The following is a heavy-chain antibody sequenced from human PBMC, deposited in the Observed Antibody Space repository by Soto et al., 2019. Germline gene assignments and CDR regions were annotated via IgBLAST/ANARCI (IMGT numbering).Heavy chain of an antibody. D-gene: IGHD5-18*01. J-gene: IGHJ4*02. Sequence: QVQLVQSGAEVKRPGSSVKVSCRASGDTFSNFSVNWVRQAPGQGLEWMGGIIPLFRLADYAQKFQGRLTITADHSTSTTFMELNSLTSEDTAIYFCAREVPYGYSRFDYWGQGTLVTVSS. CDR2: IIPLFRLA. CDR1: GDTFSNFS. CDR3: AREVPYGYSRFDY. V-gene: IGHV1-69*17.